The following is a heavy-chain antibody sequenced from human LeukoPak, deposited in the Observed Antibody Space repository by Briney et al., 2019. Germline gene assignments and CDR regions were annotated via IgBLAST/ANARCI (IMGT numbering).Heavy chain of an antibody. J-gene: IGHJ4*02. Sequence: GGSLRLSCAASGFTFSSYAMHWVRQAPGKGLEWVAAISYDGGNKYYADSVKGRFTISRDNSKNTMYLQMNSLRVEDTAVFYCASEEGIAAAGALEYWGQGILVTVSS. CDR3: ASEEGIAAAGALEY. CDR2: ISYDGGNK. CDR1: GFTFSSYA. V-gene: IGHV3-30-3*01. D-gene: IGHD6-13*01.